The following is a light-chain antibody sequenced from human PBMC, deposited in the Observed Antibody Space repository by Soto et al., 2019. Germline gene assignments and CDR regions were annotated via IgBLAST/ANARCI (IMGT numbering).Light chain of an antibody. J-gene: IGLJ3*02. V-gene: IGLV2-23*01. CDR3: CSYVGSSTLV. CDR2: ESS. CDR1: SSDVGSYNL. Sequence: QSALTQPASVSGSPGQSITISCTGTSSDVGSYNLVSWYRQHPGKAPKLMIYESSKRPSGLSNRFSGSKSGNTAYLTISGRQAEDAADYYCCSYVGSSTLVFGGGTKLTVL.